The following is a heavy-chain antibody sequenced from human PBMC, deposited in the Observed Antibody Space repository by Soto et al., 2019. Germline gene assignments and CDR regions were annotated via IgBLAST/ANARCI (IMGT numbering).Heavy chain of an antibody. CDR3: ALIVVVPAANDDAFDI. D-gene: IGHD2-2*01. V-gene: IGHV1-46*03. CDR1: GYTFTSYY. Sequence: ASVKVSCTASGYTFTSYYMHWVRQAPGQGLEWMGIINPSGGSTSYAQKFQGRVTMTRDTSTSTVYMELSSLRSEDTAVYYCALIVVVPAANDDAFDIWGQGTMVTVS. CDR2: INPSGGST. J-gene: IGHJ3*02.